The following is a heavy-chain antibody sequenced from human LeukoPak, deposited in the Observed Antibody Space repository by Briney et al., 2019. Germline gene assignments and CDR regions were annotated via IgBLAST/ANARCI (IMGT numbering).Heavy chain of an antibody. D-gene: IGHD3-3*01. J-gene: IGHJ4*02. CDR3: ARVLSGTGDY. V-gene: IGHV3-30-3*01. CDR2: ISYDGSNK. Sequence: GGSLRLSCAASGFTFSSYAMHWVRQAPGKGLEWVAVISYDGSNKYYADSVKGRFTISRDDARNSLYLQMNSLKDEDTAVYYCARVLSGTGDYWGQGTLVTVSS. CDR1: GFTFSSYA.